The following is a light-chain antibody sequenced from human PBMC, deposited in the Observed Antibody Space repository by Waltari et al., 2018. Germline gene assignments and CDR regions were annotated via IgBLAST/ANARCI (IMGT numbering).Light chain of an antibody. CDR1: QSVSRT. CDR3: QHYVRLPVT. CDR2: GAS. J-gene: IGKJ1*01. V-gene: IGKV3-20*01. Sequence: IVLTQSPGTLSLSPGERATLSCRASQSVSRTLAWYQQKPGQAPRLLIYGASTRAAGIPDGLRGSGSGTDFRLTISRLEPEDFAVYYCQHYVRLPVTFGQGTKVEIK.